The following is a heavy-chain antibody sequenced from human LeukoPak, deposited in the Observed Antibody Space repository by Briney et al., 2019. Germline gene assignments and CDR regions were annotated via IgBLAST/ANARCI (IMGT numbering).Heavy chain of an antibody. V-gene: IGHV1-69*05. D-gene: IGHD1-26*01. Sequence: SVKVSCKASGGTFTSYAINWVRQAPGQGPEWMGGIIPIFGRANYAQKFQGRVTMTTDESTSTAYMELSSLRSEDTAVYYCARVFARSGEISGSYFYYWGQGTLVTVSS. CDR3: ARVFARSGEISGSYFYY. J-gene: IGHJ4*02. CDR1: GGTFTSYA. CDR2: IIPIFGRA.